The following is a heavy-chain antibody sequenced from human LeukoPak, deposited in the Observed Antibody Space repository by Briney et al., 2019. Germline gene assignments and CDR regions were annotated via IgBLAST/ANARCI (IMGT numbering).Heavy chain of an antibody. J-gene: IGHJ6*03. V-gene: IGHV1-69*05. D-gene: IGHD5-18*01. Sequence: SVKVSCKASGGTFISYAISWVRQAPGQGLEWMGGIIPIFGTANYAQKFQGRVTITTDESTSTAYMELSSLRSEDTAVYYCARAKRGYSYGYWYYYYYYMDVWGKGTTVTVSS. CDR1: GGTFISYA. CDR3: ARAKRGYSYGYWYYYYYYMDV. CDR2: IIPIFGTA.